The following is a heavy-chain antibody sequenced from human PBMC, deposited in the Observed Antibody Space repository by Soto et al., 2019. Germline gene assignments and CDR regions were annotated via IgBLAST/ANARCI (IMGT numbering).Heavy chain of an antibody. CDR1: GFTFSSYG. J-gene: IGHJ4*02. Sequence: GGSLRLSCAASGFTFSSYGMHWVRQAPGKGLEWVAVISYDGSNKYYADSVKGRFTISRDNSKNTLYLQMNSLRAEDTAVYYGVNLLYVAVAGTVWSQGTLVTVSS. CDR2: ISYDGSNK. D-gene: IGHD6-19*01. CDR3: VNLLYVAVAGTV. V-gene: IGHV3-30*18.